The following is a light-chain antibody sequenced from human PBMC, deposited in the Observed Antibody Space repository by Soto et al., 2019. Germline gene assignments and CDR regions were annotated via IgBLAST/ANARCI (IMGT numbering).Light chain of an antibody. CDR2: YDS. Sequence: SYELTQSPSVSVAPEKTATITCGGNNIGNKRVHWYPQKPGQAPVLLISYDSDRPSGIPERFSGSNSGNTATLTISRVEAGDEADYYCQVWDIMTDNYVFGSGTKQTVL. CDR3: QVWDIMTDNYV. J-gene: IGLJ1*01. V-gene: IGLV3-21*04. CDR1: NIGNKR.